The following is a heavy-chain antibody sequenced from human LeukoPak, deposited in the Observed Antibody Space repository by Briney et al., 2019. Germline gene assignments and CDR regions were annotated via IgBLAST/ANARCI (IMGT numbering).Heavy chain of an antibody. CDR2: IKQDGSEK. CDR3: ARDARQQLVERFDY. CDR1: GFTFSNYW. V-gene: IGHV3-7*03. J-gene: IGHJ4*02. Sequence: GGSLRLSCAASGFTFSNYWMSWVRQAPGKGLEWVANIKQDGSEKYYVNSVKGRFTISRDNAKNSLYLQMNSLRAEDPAVYYCARDARQQLVERFDYWGQGTLVTVSS. D-gene: IGHD6-13*01.